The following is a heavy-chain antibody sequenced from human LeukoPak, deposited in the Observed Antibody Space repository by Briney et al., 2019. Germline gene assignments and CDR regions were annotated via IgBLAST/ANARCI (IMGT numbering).Heavy chain of an antibody. V-gene: IGHV3-30*03. CDR3: APGDGWHFDY. CDR1: GFTFSSYG. Sequence: PGGSLRLSCAASGFTFSSYGMHWVRQAPGKGLEWVAVISYDGSNKYYADSVKGRFTISRDNSKNTLYLQMNSLRAEDTAVYYCAPGDGWHFDYWGQGTLVTVSS. J-gene: IGHJ4*02. CDR2: ISYDGSNK. D-gene: IGHD5-24*01.